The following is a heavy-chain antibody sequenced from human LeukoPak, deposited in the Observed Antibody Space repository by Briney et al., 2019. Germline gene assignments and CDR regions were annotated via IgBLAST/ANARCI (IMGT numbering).Heavy chain of an antibody. Sequence: GGSLRLSCAASGFTFSSYEMNWVRQAPGKGLEWVSYISHSSSTIYYADSVKGRFTISRDNAKKSLYLQMNSLRAEDSAVYYCARDRLHYGEYEKTFDYWGQGTLVTVSS. J-gene: IGHJ4*02. V-gene: IGHV3-48*01. D-gene: IGHD4-17*01. CDR3: ARDRLHYGEYEKTFDY. CDR2: ISHSSSTI. CDR1: GFTFSSYE.